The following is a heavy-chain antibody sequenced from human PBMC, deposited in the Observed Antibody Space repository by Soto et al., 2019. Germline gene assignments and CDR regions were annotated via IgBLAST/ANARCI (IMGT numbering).Heavy chain of an antibody. CDR1: GVSIGTVGHC. CDR3: ARATGTLRSRNCDY. V-gene: IGHV4-31*03. CDR2: IYHTGST. J-gene: IGHJ4*02. Sequence: SETLSPTCSVAGVSIGTVGHCWTWIRQPPGKGREWIGSIYHTGSTYYSKSLRSRLTMSVDTSKSQFSLRLSSVTAADTAVYYCARATGTLRSRNCDYWGQGSLVTVS. D-gene: IGHD1-1*01.